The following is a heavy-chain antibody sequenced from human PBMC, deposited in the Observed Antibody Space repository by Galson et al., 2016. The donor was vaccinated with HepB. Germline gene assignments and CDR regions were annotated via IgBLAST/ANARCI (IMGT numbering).Heavy chain of an antibody. CDR2: ISYDGNNK. D-gene: IGHD4-17*01. CDR3: AKKWSYGDYSYFDY. V-gene: IGHV3-30*18. CDR1: GFTFNKYP. J-gene: IGHJ4*02. Sequence: SLRLSCAASGFTFNKYPMFWVRQAPGKGLEWVAVISYDGNNKYYADSVKGRFTISRDSSQNTLYLQMNSLRAEDTAVYYCAKKWSYGDYSYFDYWGQGTLVTVSS.